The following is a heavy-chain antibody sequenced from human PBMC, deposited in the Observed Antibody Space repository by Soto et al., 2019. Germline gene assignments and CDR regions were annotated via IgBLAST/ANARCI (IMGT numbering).Heavy chain of an antibody. V-gene: IGHV1-69*13. CDR1: GGNFNSYA. Sequence: SVKVSCKGSGGNFNSYAISWVRQAPGQGLEWMAGIIPIIGAPNYAQKFQGRVTITADESTNTVYMDVNSLTSDDTAIYYCATRGEGEARGHYRDFGGPETLVTVPS. CDR3: ATRGEGEARGHYRDF. J-gene: IGHJ4*02. D-gene: IGHD3-16*01. CDR2: IIPIIGAP.